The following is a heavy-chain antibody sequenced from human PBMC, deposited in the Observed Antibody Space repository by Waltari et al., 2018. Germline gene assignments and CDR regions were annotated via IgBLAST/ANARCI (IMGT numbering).Heavy chain of an antibody. CDR2: IRYDGSNK. CDR1: GFTFSSYG. Sequence: QVQLVESGGGVVQPGGSLRLSCAASGFTFSSYGMHLVRQAPGKGLEWVAFIRYDGSNKYYADSVKGRFTISRDNSKNTLYLQMNSLRAEDTAVYYCAKDMEDGDYGSWSPPDYWGQGTLVTVSS. V-gene: IGHV3-30*02. CDR3: AKDMEDGDYGSWSPPDY. D-gene: IGHD4-17*01. J-gene: IGHJ4*02.